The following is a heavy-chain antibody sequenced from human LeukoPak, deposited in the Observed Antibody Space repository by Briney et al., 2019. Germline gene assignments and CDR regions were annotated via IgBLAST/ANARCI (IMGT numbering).Heavy chain of an antibody. D-gene: IGHD4-11*01. CDR2: INSDGSST. CDR1: GFTFSSYW. V-gene: IGHV3-74*01. Sequence: GGSLRLSCAASGFTFSSYWMHWVRQAPGKGLMRVSRINSDGSSTSYADSVKGRFTISRDNAKNTLYLQMNSLRAEDTAVYYCARVGDYSNLPFDYWGQGTLVTVSS. CDR3: ARVGDYSNLPFDY. J-gene: IGHJ4*02.